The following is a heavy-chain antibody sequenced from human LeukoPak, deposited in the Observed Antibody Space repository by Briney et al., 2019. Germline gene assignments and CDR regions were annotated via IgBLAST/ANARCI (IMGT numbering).Heavy chain of an antibody. Sequence: GGSLRLSCAASGFTFSSYSMNWVRQPPGKGLMWLSRTNEDGSYADYADSVKGRFTISRDNAKNTVYLQMNSLRTEDTAVYFCGRINYNGDYWGRGTLVTVSS. D-gene: IGHD3-10*01. J-gene: IGHJ4*02. CDR3: GRINYNGDY. V-gene: IGHV3-74*01. CDR2: TNEDGSYA. CDR1: GFTFSSYS.